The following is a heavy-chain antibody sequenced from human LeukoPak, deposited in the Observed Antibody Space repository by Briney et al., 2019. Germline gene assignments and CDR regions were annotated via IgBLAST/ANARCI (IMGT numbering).Heavy chain of an antibody. CDR3: ARVSRAETFGEFVY. V-gene: IGHV1-69*06. J-gene: IGHJ4*02. CDR1: GYTFTGYY. CDR2: IIPIFGTA. Sequence: ASVKVSCKASGYTFTGYYMHWVRQAPGQGLEWMGGIIPIFGTANYAQKFQGRVTITAGKSTSTAYMELSSLRSEDTAVYYCARVSRAETFGEFVYWGQGTLVTVSS. D-gene: IGHD3-10*01.